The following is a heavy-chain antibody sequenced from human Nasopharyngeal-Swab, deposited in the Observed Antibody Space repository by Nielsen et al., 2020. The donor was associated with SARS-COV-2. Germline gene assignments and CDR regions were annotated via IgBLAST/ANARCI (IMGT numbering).Heavy chain of an antibody. CDR2: ISIDDTI. D-gene: IGHD3-9*01. V-gene: IGHV3-48*02. CDR3: ARDLELLTNYYVLDY. CDR1: GFIFNTYC. Sequence: GGSLRLSREASGFIFNTYCMNWVRQAPGKGLEWISYISIDDTIFYADSVKGRFTISRDNAKNSLDMQMNSLRDEDTAVYYCARDLELLTNYYVLDYWGQGTLVTVSS. J-gene: IGHJ4*02.